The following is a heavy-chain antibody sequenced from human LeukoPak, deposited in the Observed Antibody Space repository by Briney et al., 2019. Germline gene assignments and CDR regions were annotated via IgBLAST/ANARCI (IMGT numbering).Heavy chain of an antibody. CDR1: GYTFTGYY. CDR3: ARVLLYYMDV. CDR2: INPNSGGT. J-gene: IGHJ6*03. V-gene: IGHV1-2*02. Sequence: GASVKVSCKASGYTFTGYYMHWVRQAPGQGLEWMGWINPNSGGTNYAQKFQGRVTMTRDTSISTAYMALSRLRSGDTAVYYCARVLLYYMDVWGKGTTVTVSS. D-gene: IGHD2-21*01.